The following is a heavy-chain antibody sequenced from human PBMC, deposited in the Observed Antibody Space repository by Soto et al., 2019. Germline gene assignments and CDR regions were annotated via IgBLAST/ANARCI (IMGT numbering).Heavy chain of an antibody. D-gene: IGHD3-22*01. J-gene: IGHJ1*01. CDR3: ARVVDRSGYIAPEYLQY. CDR1: GASISNKY. Sequence: PSETLSLTCSVSGASISNKYWSWIRQPPGKGLEWIGNIYDSVSTNYNPSLVSRVSISVDTSKNQFSLKVSSVTAADTAVYYCARVVDRSGYIAPEYLQYWGQGTLVTVSS. CDR2: IYDSVST. V-gene: IGHV4-59*01.